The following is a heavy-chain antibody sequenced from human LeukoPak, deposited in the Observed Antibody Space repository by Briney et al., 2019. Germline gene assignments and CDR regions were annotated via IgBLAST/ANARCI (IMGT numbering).Heavy chain of an antibody. CDR2: INPNSGGT. CDR3: ARGYVGATEYWFDP. V-gene: IGHV1-2*02. D-gene: IGHD1-26*01. Sequence: VASVKVSCKASGYTFTGYYMHWVRQAPGQGLEWMGWINPNSGGTNYAQKFQGRVTMTRDTSISTAYMELSRLRSDDTAVYYCARGYVGATEYWFDPWGQGTLVTVSS. J-gene: IGHJ5*02. CDR1: GYTFTGYY.